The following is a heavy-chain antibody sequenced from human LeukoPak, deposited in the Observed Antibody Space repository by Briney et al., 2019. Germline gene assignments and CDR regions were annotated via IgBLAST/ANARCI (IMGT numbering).Heavy chain of an antibody. J-gene: IGHJ6*02. D-gene: IGHD6-19*01. V-gene: IGHV1-18*01. Sequence: ASVKVSCKASGYTFTSYGISCVRQAPGQGLEWMGWISAYNGNTNYAQKLQGRVTMTTDTSTSTAYTELRSLRSDDTAVYYCARQWLVQDYYYGMDVWGQGTTVTVSS. CDR1: GYTFTSYG. CDR3: ARQWLVQDYYYGMDV. CDR2: ISAYNGNT.